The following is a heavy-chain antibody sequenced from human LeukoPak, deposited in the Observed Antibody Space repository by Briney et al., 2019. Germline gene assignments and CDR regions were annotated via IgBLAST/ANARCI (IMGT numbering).Heavy chain of an antibody. CDR1: GGSISNYY. CDR2: IYISGSTSGST. J-gene: IGHJ4*02. V-gene: IGHV4-4*07. Sequence: PSETLSLTCTVSGGSISNYYWSWIRQPAGKGLEWIGRIYISGSTSGSTDYNPSLKSRVTISVDTSKNQFSLILSSVTAADTAVYYCARDSSAHFDYWGRGTLVTVSS. CDR3: ARDSSAHFDY.